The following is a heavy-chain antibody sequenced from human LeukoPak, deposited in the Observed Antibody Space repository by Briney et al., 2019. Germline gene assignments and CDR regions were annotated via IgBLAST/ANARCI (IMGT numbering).Heavy chain of an antibody. D-gene: IGHD3-10*01. Sequence: GGSLRLSCAASEFLFSSYAMNWVRQAPGKGLEWVSGTGASGSSTYYADSVKGRFTISRDNSKTTLYLQMNSLRAEDTAVYYCARGLSSVNDAFDIWGQGTMVTVSS. V-gene: IGHV3-23*01. CDR3: ARGLSSVNDAFDI. CDR2: TGASGSST. J-gene: IGHJ3*02. CDR1: EFLFSSYA.